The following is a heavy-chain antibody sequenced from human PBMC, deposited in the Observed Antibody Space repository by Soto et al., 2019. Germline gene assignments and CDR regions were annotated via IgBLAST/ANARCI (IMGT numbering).Heavy chain of an antibody. CDR3: ARDLAAGDL. CDR2: INPMSGAT. D-gene: IGHD2-21*01. Sequence: QAHLVQSGAEVREPGVSVKVSCRTSGYTFINYYIHWVRQAPGHGLEWMEIINPMSGATNYAQKFQGRITLTMDTSTTTVYMEVSSLTSEDTAVYYCARDLAAGDLWGQGTLVTVSS. J-gene: IGHJ4*02. V-gene: IGHV1-46*01. CDR1: GYTFINYY.